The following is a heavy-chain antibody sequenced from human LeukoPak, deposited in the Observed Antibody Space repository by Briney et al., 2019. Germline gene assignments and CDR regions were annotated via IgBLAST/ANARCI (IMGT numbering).Heavy chain of an antibody. CDR3: AQGAGRSGYED. D-gene: IGHD5-12*01. CDR1: GGSFSGYY. Sequence: PSETLSLTCAVYGGSFSGYYWSWIRQPPGKGLEWIGYIYYSGSTNYNPSLKSRVTISVDTSKNQFSLKLSSVTAADTAVYYCAQGAGRSGYEDWGQGTLVTVSS. J-gene: IGHJ4*02. V-gene: IGHV4-59*01. CDR2: IYYSGST.